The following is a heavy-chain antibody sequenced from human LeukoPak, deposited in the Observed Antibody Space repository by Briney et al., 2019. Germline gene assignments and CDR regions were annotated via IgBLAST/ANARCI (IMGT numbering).Heavy chain of an antibody. V-gene: IGHV3-23*01. CDR1: GSTFISSA. CDR2: ICGSGGSS. Sequence: GGPLRLPSAASGSTFISSAMSWGRRAPGKVLKGLSDICGSGGSSCYADSVKGRFTRSRDKSKNTLYLQINSLRAEDTAVYYCAKDGGYCSGGSCALDYWGQGTLVTVSS. J-gene: IGHJ4*02. CDR3: AKDGGYCSGGSCALDY. D-gene: IGHD2-15*01.